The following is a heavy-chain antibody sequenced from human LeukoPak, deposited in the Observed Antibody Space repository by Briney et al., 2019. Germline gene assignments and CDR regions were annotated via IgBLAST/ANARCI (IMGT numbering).Heavy chain of an antibody. CDR2: MNPNSGNT. CDR1: GYTFTSYD. D-gene: IGHD6-19*01. Sequence: GASVKVSCKASGYTFTSYDINWVRQATGQGLEWMGCMNPNSGNTGYAQKFQGRVTMTRNTSISTAYMELSSLRSEDTAVYYCARLNPPLKYSSGWFYYYYYGMDVWGQGTTVTVSS. V-gene: IGHV1-8*01. CDR3: ARLNPPLKYSSGWFYYYYYGMDV. J-gene: IGHJ6*02.